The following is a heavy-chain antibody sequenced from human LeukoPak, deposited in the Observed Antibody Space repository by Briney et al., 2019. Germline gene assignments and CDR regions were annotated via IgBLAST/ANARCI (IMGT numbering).Heavy chain of an antibody. CDR3: ARDARVYDSSGYYYSHFDY. J-gene: IGHJ4*02. Sequence: GGSLRLSCAASGFTVSSNYMSWVRQAPGKGLERVSVIYSGGSTYYADSVKGRFTISRDNSKNTLYLQMNSLRAEDTAVYYCARDARVYDSSGYYYSHFDYWGQGTLVTVSS. V-gene: IGHV3-66*02. CDR1: GFTVSSNY. CDR2: IYSGGST. D-gene: IGHD3-22*01.